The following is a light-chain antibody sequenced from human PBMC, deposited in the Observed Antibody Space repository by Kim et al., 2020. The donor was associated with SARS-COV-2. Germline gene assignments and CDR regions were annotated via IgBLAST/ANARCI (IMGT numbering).Light chain of an antibody. V-gene: IGLV3-21*04. CDR2: YDS. CDR3: QVWDSSSDHRRV. CDR1: NIGSKS. Sequence: PGKTARITCGGNNIGSKSVHWYQQKPGQAPVLVIYYDSERPSGIPERFSGSNSGNTATLTISRVEAGDEADYYCQVWDSSSDHRRVFGGGTQLTVL. J-gene: IGLJ3*02.